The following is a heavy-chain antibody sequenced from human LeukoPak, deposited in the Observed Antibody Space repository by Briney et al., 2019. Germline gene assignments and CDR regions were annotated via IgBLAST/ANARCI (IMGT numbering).Heavy chain of an antibody. J-gene: IGHJ5*01. D-gene: IGHD2-2*02. V-gene: IGHV3-30*18. CDR3: AKVPAAIWWGFDC. Sequence: GGALRLSCEASGFTFSSYGMHRVRRAPGKGLEWVAGVSYDGSNKYYADSVKGRFTISRDNSKNTLYLQMDSLRAEDMAVYYCAKVPAAIWWGFDCWGQRTLVTVS. CDR1: GFTFSSYG. CDR2: VSYDGSNK.